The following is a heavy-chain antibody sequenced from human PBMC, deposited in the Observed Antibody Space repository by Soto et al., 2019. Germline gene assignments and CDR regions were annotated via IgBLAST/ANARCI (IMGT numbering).Heavy chain of an antibody. CDR1: GDTFTDYY. J-gene: IGHJ4*02. CDR2: VNPSGGHT. D-gene: IGHD2-21*02. Sequence: QVQLVQSGAEVKKPGASVKVSCKASGDTFTDYYIHWVRQAPGQGLEWMGTVNPSGGHTTYAQHVLATMTMTRDTSNSTLYMELTSLTSEHPAVHYCASGGHVVVVTAAFDYWGEGPLVTVSS. V-gene: IGHV1-46*01. CDR3: ASGGHVVVVTAAFDY.